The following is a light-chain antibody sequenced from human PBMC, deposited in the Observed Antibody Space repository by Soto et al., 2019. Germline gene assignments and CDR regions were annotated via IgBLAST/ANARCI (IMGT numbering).Light chain of an antibody. J-gene: IGKJ4*01. CDR3: QQYDNSAPLS. Sequence: EIVLTQSPATLSLSPGDRATLSCGASQSIRSSYVAWYQQKAGLAPRLLIYDGSSRASGIPARFSGSGSGTDFTLTLGRLAPEDFAVYYCQQYDNSAPLSFGGGTKVDMK. V-gene: IGKV3D-20*01. CDR1: QSIRSSY. CDR2: DGS.